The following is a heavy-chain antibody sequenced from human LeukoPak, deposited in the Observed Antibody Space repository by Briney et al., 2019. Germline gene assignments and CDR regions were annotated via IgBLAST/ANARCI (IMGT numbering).Heavy chain of an antibody. J-gene: IGHJ4*02. Sequence: SETLSLTCTVSGGSISSYYWSWIRQPAGKGLEWIGRIYTSGSTNYNPSLKSRVTTSVDTSKNQFSLKLSSVTAADTAVYYCARANYDILTGYPLPIFDYWGQGTLVTVSS. CDR3: ARANYDILTGYPLPIFDY. CDR1: GGSISSYY. V-gene: IGHV4-4*07. D-gene: IGHD3-9*01. CDR2: IYTSGST.